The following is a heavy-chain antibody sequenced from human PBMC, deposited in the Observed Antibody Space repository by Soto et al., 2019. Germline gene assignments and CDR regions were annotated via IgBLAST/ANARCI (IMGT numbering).Heavy chain of an antibody. D-gene: IGHD3-3*01. Sequence: LSLTCTVSGGSISSDDYYWSWVRQLPGKGLEWIGYIYHSGSTYYNPSLKSRLTISVDTSKNQFSLRLSSVTAADTAVYYCAGAPTFYDFLSGHIFDAFDLWGQGTMVTVSS. CDR2: IYHSGST. CDR1: GGSISSDDYY. V-gene: IGHV4-30-4*01. J-gene: IGHJ3*01. CDR3: AGAPTFYDFLSGHIFDAFDL.